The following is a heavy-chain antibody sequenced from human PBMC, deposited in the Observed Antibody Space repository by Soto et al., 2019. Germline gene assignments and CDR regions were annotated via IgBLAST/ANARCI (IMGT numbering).Heavy chain of an antibody. J-gene: IGHJ4*02. CDR3: AKGECSGGSCYVGPFDY. CDR1: EFTLGTYA. CDR2: ISYDGSNK. Sequence: QVQLVESGGGGSQPGGSLRLPCAASEFTLGTYAWPGARQAPAKGRGGGAVISYDGSNKYYAASVTGRFTISRDNSKNTLYLQMNSLGAEDTDVYYCAKGECSGGSCYVGPFDYWGQGTLVTVSS. D-gene: IGHD2-15*01. V-gene: IGHV3-30*18.